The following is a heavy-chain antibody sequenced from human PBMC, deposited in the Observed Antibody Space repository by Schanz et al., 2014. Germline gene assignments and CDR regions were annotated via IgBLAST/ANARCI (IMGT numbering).Heavy chain of an antibody. D-gene: IGHD3-10*01. Sequence: EVQLVESGGGLVQPGGSLRLSCAASGFTFTNYWMTWVRQAPGKGLEWVANINLDGSGKIYLGSVRGRFAISRDDAQNSVYLQMNSLRAEDTSVYHCEREESYYGAGSYRYWGPGTLVTVSS. CDR3: EREESYYGAGSYRY. V-gene: IGHV3-7*01. CDR1: GFTFTNYW. J-gene: IGHJ4*02. CDR2: INLDGSGK.